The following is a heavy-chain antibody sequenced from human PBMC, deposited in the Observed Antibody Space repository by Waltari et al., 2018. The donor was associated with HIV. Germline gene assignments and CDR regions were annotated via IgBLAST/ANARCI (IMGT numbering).Heavy chain of an antibody. J-gene: IGHJ6*02. V-gene: IGHV3-43*01. CDR2: ISWDGGST. Sequence: EVQLVESGVVVVQPGVSLELSSPASQLTLSEYNMLWVSQAPGKGLEWVSLISWDGGSTYYADSVKGLFTISRDNSKNSLFLQMNSLRTEDSALYYCAKDIWGYDSFYYYYGMDVWGQGTTVTVSS. CDR3: AKDIWGYDSFYYYYGMDV. CDR1: QLTLSEYN. D-gene: IGHD5-12*01.